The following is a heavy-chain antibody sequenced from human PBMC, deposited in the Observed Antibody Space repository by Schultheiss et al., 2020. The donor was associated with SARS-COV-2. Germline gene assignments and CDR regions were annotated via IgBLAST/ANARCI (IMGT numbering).Heavy chain of an antibody. CDR3: AGVVVPAAIGGAFDI. CDR2: IIPILGIA. Sequence: SVKVSCKASGGTFSSYTISWVRQAPGQGLEWMGRIIPILGIANYAQKFQGRVTITADKSTSTAYMELSSLRSEDTAVYYCAGVVVPAAIGGAFDIWGQGTMVTVSS. J-gene: IGHJ3*02. CDR1: GGTFSSYT. D-gene: IGHD2-2*02. V-gene: IGHV1-69*02.